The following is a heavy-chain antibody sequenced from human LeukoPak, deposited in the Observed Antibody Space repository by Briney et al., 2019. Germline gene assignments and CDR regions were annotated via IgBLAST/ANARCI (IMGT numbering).Heavy chain of an antibody. D-gene: IGHD3-3*01. CDR2: IKQDGSEK. V-gene: IGHV3-7*01. Sequence: GGSLRLSCAASGFTFSNYWMSWVRQAPGKGLEWVANIKQDGSEKYYVGSVKGRFTISRDNAKNSLYLQVDSLRAEDRAVYYCAREQIFGVVIVKSYFDFWGQGTLVTVSS. CDR3: AREQIFGVVIVKSYFDF. CDR1: GFTFSNYW. J-gene: IGHJ4*02.